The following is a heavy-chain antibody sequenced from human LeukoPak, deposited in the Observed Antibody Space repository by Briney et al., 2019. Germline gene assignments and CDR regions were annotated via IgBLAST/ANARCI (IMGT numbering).Heavy chain of an antibody. J-gene: IGHJ4*02. Sequence: SVKVSCKASGYTFTSYGISWVRQAPGQGLEWMGGIFPIFGTANYAQKFQGRVTITADESTSTAYMELSSLRSEDTAVFYCARTRDSSSSSFDYWGQGTLVTVSS. CDR3: ARTRDSSSSSFDY. V-gene: IGHV1-69*13. CDR1: GYTFTSYG. CDR2: IFPIFGTA. D-gene: IGHD6-6*01.